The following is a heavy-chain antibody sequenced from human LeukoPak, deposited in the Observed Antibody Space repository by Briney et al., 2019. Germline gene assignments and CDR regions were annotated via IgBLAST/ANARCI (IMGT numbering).Heavy chain of an antibody. CDR2: IRNDGSDK. CDR3: AKSLLSGWFPTLKNYYYMDV. CDR1: GFTFSSYG. Sequence: GGSLRLSCAASGFTFSSYGMSWVRQAPGKGLEWVAFIRNDGSDKYYAEFVQGRFTLSRDNSKNTLYLQLDSLRGEDTAVYYCAKSLLSGWFPTLKNYYYMDVWGKGTTVIISS. D-gene: IGHD6-19*01. J-gene: IGHJ6*03. V-gene: IGHV3-30*02.